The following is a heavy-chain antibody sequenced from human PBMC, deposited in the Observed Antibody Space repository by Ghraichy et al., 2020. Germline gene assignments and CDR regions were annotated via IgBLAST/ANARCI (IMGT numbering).Heavy chain of an antibody. CDR1: GFTFSSYA. CDR2: ISGSGGST. V-gene: IGHV3-23*01. D-gene: IGHD2-15*01. Sequence: ETLSLTCAASGFTFSSYAMSWVRQAPGKGLEWVSAISGSGGSTYYADSVKGRFTISRDNSKNTLYLQMNSLRAEDTAVYYCAKDHVVVAATYFDYWGQGTLVTVSS. J-gene: IGHJ4*02. CDR3: AKDHVVVAATYFDY.